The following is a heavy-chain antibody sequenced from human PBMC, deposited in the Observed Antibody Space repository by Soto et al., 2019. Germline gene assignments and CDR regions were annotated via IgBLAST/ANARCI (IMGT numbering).Heavy chain of an antibody. CDR3: TRDASRDSSARGWFDP. CDR1: GFTFRSFT. D-gene: IGHD6-13*01. J-gene: IGHJ5*02. V-gene: IGHV3-21*01. Sequence: GGSLRLSCAASGFTFRSFTMNWVRQAPGKGLEWVSTISSNSAYIYYTDALRGRFTISRDNAKNSLHLQMNSLRAEDTAVYYFTRDASRDSSARGWFDPWGPGTLVTVSS. CDR2: ISSNSAYI.